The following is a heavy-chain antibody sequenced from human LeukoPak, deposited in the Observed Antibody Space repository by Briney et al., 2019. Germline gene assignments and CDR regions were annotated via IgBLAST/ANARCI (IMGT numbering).Heavy chain of an antibody. CDR3: ARDDVGYSGYYYYMDV. CDR2: IYYSGST. Sequence: SETLSLTCTVSGGSISSYYWSWIRQPPGKGLEWIGCIYYSGSTNYNPSLKSRVTISVDTSKNQFSLKLSSVTAADPAVYYCARDDVGYSGYYYYMDVWGKGTTVTVSS. CDR1: GGSISSYY. J-gene: IGHJ6*03. V-gene: IGHV4-59*01. D-gene: IGHD2-15*01.